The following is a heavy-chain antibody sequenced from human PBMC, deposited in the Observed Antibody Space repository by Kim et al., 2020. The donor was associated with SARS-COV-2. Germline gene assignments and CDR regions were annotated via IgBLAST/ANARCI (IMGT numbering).Heavy chain of an antibody. D-gene: IGHD1-26*01. V-gene: IGHV4-59*09. J-gene: IGHJ4*02. CDR3: ARGLGRYSGLFDY. Sequence: YNPYRKSRVPISVDTSKNQFSLRLSSVTAADTAVYYCARGLGRYSGLFDYWGQGTLVTVSS.